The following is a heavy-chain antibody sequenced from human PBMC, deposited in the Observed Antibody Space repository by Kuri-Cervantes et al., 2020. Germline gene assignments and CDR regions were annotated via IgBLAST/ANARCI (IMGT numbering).Heavy chain of an antibody. J-gene: IGHJ5*02. CDR1: GFTFSSYG. V-gene: IGHV3-33*08. CDR2: IWYDGSNK. Sequence: GESLKISCAASGFTFSSYGMHWVRQAPGKGLEWVAVIWYDGSNKYYADSVKGRFTISRDNSKNTLYLQMNSLRAEDTAVYYCANSIAVAAPGRSWGQGTLVTVSS. D-gene: IGHD6-19*01. CDR3: ANSIAVAAPGRS.